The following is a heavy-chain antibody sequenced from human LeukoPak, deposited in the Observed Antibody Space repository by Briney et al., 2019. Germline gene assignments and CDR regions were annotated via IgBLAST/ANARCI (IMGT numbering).Heavy chain of an antibody. V-gene: IGHV4-34*01. J-gene: IGHJ3*02. CDR1: GGSFSGYY. Sequence: SETLSLTCAVYGGSFSGYYWSWIRQPPGKGLEWIGEVNHSGSTNYNPSLKSRVTISVDTSKNQFSLKLSSVTAADTAVYYCARGSHAFDIWGQGTMVTVSS. CDR3: ARGSHAFDI. CDR2: VNHSGST.